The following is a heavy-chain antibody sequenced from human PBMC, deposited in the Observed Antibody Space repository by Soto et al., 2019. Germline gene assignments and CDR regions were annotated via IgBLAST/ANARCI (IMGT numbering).Heavy chain of an antibody. D-gene: IGHD3-3*02. CDR1: GDSIISSDFY. Sequence: PXGTLSLTCTVSGDSIISSDFYWGWVRQPPGKGLEWIGSIFYLGSSYYNPSLKSRVTMSVDTSKNQFSLRLRSVTAADTALYFCARHSLALRKNNWFDPWGQGIMVIVSS. CDR3: ARHSLALRKNNWFDP. J-gene: IGHJ5*02. V-gene: IGHV4-39*01. CDR2: IFYLGSS.